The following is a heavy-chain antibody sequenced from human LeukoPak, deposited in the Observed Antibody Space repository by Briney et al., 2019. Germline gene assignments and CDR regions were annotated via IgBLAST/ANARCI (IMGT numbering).Heavy chain of an antibody. J-gene: IGHJ6*02. CDR2: VNWNGGST. CDR1: GFTFDDYG. CDR3: ARDRAVVTAMGVKRYYYYGMDV. Sequence: GGSLRLSCAASGFTFDDYGMSWVRQAPGKGLEWISGVNWNGGSTGYADSVKGRFTISRDNAKNSLYLQMNSLRAEDTAVYYCARDRAVVTAMGVKRYYYYGMDVWGQGTTVTVSS. V-gene: IGHV3-20*04. D-gene: IGHD2-21*02.